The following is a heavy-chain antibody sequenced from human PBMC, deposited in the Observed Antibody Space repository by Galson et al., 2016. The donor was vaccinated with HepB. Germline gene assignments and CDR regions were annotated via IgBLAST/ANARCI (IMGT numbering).Heavy chain of an antibody. V-gene: IGHV1-18*01. D-gene: IGHD2-15*01. CDR2: ISAYNGRT. J-gene: IGHJ3*01. CDR1: GYTFSSYG. CDR3: AIIGPLDAFDL. Sequence: SVKVSCKASGYTFSSYGISWVRQAPGQGLEWMGWISAYNGRTNYAQNLQDRVTMTSDTPTTTVYMELTSLRSDDTAVYYFAIIGPLDAFDLWGQGTMVTVSS.